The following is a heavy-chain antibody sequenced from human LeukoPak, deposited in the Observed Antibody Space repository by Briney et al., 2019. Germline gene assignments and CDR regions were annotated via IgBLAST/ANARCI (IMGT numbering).Heavy chain of an antibody. D-gene: IGHD3-10*01. J-gene: IGHJ4*02. V-gene: IGHV1-2*02. CDR3: ARDDDGSGSYLGDY. CDR1: GYTFTAYY. CDR2: IYPESGGT. Sequence: ASVKVSCKASGYTFTAYYTHWVRQAPGQGLEWMGWIYPESGGTNYAQKFQGRVTMTRDTSISTAYMELSRLRSDDTAVYYCARDDDGSGSYLGDYWGQGTLVTVSS.